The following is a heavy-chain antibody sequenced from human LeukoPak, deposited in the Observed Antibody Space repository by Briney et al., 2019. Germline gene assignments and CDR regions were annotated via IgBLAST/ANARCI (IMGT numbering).Heavy chain of an antibody. CDR2: IYYSGST. CDR1: GGSISSSSYY. J-gene: IGHJ4*02. CDR3: ARHWEYSSGWYQMNPTDDY. D-gene: IGHD6-19*01. V-gene: IGHV4-39*01. Sequence: PSETLSLTCTVSGGSISSSSYYWGWIRQPPGKGLEWIGSIYYSGSTYYNPSLKSRVTISVDTSKNQFSLKLSSVTAADTAVYYCARHWEYSSGWYQMNPTDDYWGQGTLVTVSS.